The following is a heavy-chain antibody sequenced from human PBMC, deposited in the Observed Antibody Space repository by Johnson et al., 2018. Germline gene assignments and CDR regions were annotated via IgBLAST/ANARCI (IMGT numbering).Heavy chain of an antibody. J-gene: IGHJ3*02. V-gene: IGHV3-23*04. Sequence: VQLVESGGALVQPGGSXRLSCVASGFIFGSYAMNWVRQTPGKGLEWVSSISGSGGSTYYADSVKGRFTISRDNSKNTLYLQMNSLRAEDTAVYYCAKAPGWYYAQWDAFDMWGQVTMVTVSS. CDR3: AKAPGWYYAQWDAFDM. D-gene: IGHD3-3*01. CDR1: GFIFGSYA. CDR2: ISGSGGST.